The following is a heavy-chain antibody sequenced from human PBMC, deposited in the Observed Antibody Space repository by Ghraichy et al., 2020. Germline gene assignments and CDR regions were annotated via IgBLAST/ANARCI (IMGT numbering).Heavy chain of an antibody. V-gene: IGHV4-31*03. CDR2: IFYSGTT. Sequence: SETLSLTCTVSGVSISSDDYYWTWIRQHPGKGLEWIGYIFYSGTTYYNPSLKSRLNMLVDTSQNQFSLKLSSVTAADTAVYYCARDHAGAYYYYAMDVWGQGTTFTVSS. J-gene: IGHJ6*02. D-gene: IGHD2-8*02. CDR1: GVSISSDDYY. CDR3: ARDHAGAYYYYAMDV.